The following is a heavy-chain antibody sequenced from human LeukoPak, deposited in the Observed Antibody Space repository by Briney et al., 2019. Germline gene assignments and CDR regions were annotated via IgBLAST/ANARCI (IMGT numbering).Heavy chain of an antibody. J-gene: IGHJ4*02. D-gene: IGHD2-15*01. CDR1: GYTSTGYY. Sequence: ASVKVSCKASGYTSTGYYMHRVRQAPGQGLEWMGWINPNSGGTNYAQKFQGRVTMTRDTSISTAYMELSRLRSDDTAVYYCATRDVVVAATEHDYWGQGTLVTVSS. CDR3: ATRDVVVAATEHDY. V-gene: IGHV1-2*02. CDR2: INPNSGGT.